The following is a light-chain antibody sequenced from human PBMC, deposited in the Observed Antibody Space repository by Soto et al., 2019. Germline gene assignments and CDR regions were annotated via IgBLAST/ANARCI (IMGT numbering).Light chain of an antibody. V-gene: IGKV1-5*01. CDR2: DAP. CDR1: QSISSW. CDR3: QQYNSYSWT. J-gene: IGKJ1*01. Sequence: DIKMTQSPSTLSASVGDRVTITCRASQSISSWLAWYQQKPGKAPKLLIYDAPSLESGVPSRFSGSGSGTEFTLTISSLQPDDFATYNCQQYNSYSWTFGQGTKV.